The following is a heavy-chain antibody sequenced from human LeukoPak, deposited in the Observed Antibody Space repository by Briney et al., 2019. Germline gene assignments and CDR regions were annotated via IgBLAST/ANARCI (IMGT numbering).Heavy chain of an antibody. CDR1: GDSIRGYY. CDR3: ARGITVTTTSDHLDF. V-gene: IGHV4-59*01. D-gene: IGHD4-17*01. CDR2: VFYTGTT. J-gene: IGHJ4*02. Sequence: SETLSLTCTVSGDSIRGYYWNWIRQPPGKGLEWIGHVFYTGTTKYHPSLKSRIAISVDTSSNQFSLKLRSVTTADPAVYYCARGITVTTTSDHLDFWGQGILVTVPS.